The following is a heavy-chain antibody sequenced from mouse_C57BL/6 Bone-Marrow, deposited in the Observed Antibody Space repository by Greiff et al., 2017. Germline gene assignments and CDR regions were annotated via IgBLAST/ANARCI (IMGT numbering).Heavy chain of an antibody. Sequence: EVKLVESGGDLVKPGGSLKLSCAASGFTFSSYGMSWVRKTPDKRLEWVATISSGGSYTYYPDSVKGRFTISRDNAKNTLYLQMSSLKSEDTAMYYCARQDSSDAMDYWGQGTSVTVSS. D-gene: IGHD3-2*02. J-gene: IGHJ4*01. CDR2: ISSGGSYT. V-gene: IGHV5-6*01. CDR3: ARQDSSDAMDY. CDR1: GFTFSSYG.